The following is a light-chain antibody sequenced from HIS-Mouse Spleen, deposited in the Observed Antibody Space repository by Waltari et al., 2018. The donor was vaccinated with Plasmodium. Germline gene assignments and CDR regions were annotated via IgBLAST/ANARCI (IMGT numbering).Light chain of an antibody. CDR1: KLGDKY. Sequence: SYELTQPPSVSVSPGQTASITCSGDKLGDKYACWYQQTPGQSPVLVIYQDSKRPSGIPERFSGSNSGNTATLTISGSQAMDEADYYCQAWDSSTVVVGGGTKLTVL. CDR3: QAWDSSTVV. CDR2: QDS. V-gene: IGLV3-1*01. J-gene: IGLJ2*01.